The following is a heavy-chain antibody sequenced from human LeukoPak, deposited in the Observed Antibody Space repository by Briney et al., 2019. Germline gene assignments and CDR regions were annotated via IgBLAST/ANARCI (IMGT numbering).Heavy chain of an antibody. CDR2: ISYDGSNK. Sequence: GGSLRLSCAASGFTFSSYGMHWVRQAPGKGLEWVAVISYDGSNKYYADSVKGRFTISRDNAKNSLYLQMNSLRAEDTAVYYCAAQWLVRINIWGQGTMVTVSS. CDR1: GFTFSSYG. J-gene: IGHJ3*02. CDR3: AAQWLVRINI. V-gene: IGHV3-30*03. D-gene: IGHD6-19*01.